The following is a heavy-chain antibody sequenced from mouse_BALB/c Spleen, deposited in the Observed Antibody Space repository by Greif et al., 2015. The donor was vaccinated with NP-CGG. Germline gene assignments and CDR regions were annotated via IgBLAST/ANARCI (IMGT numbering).Heavy chain of an antibody. CDR3: ARGGTRYAMDY. CDR2: IWAGGST. D-gene: IGHD3-3*01. V-gene: IGHV2-9*02. Sequence: VKVVESGPGLVAPSQSLSITCTVSGFSLTSYGVHWVRQPPGRGLEWLGVIWAGGSTNYNSALMSRLSISKDNSKSXVFLKMNSLQTDDTAMYYCARGGTRYAMDYWGQGTSVTVSS. CDR1: GFSLTSYG. J-gene: IGHJ4*01.